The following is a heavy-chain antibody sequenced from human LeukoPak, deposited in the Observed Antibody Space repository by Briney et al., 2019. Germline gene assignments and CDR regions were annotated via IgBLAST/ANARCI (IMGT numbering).Heavy chain of an antibody. Sequence: PSETLSLTCTVSGGSISSSSYYWGWFRQPPGKGLEWIGSIYYGGSSYYNPSLKSRVSISVDTSNNQFSLKVNSVTAADTAVYYCARDAGHQLSRRNYYAMDVWGQGTTVTVSS. CDR2: IYYGGSS. CDR3: ARDAGHQLSRRNYYAMDV. D-gene: IGHD2-2*01. V-gene: IGHV4-39*07. J-gene: IGHJ6*02. CDR1: GGSISSSSYY.